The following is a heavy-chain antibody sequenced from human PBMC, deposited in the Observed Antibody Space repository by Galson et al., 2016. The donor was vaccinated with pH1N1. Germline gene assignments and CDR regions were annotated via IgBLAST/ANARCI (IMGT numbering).Heavy chain of an antibody. CDR1: GGSISNYY. CDR3: ARFGVGVTWGDYELESSSYFDY. V-gene: IGHV4-59*01. D-gene: IGHD3-3*01. Sequence: ETLSLTCTVSGGSISNYYWTWIRQPPGKGLEWIGYIYYRGSTNYNPSLKSRVTISVDMYRNQFSLKLTSVTAADTAVYYCARFGVGVTWGDYELESSSYFDYWGQGTLVSVSS. CDR2: IYYRGST. J-gene: IGHJ4*02.